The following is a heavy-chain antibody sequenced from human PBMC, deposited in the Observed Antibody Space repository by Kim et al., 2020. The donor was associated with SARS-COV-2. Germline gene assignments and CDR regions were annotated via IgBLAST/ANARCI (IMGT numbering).Heavy chain of an antibody. V-gene: IGHV3-23*01. Sequence: GGSLRLSCAASGFTFSSYAMSWVRQAPGKGLEWVSAISGSGGSTYYADSVKGRFTISRDNSKNTLYLQMNSLRAEDTAVYYCAKRPTPGRADWLLGRYNWFDPWGQGTLVTVSS. CDR3: AKRPTPGRADWLLGRYNWFDP. D-gene: IGHD3-9*01. CDR1: GFTFSSYA. CDR2: ISGSGGST. J-gene: IGHJ5*02.